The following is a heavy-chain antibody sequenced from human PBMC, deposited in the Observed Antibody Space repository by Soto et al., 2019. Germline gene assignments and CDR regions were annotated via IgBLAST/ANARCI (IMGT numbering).Heavy chain of an antibody. V-gene: IGHV1-69*13. CDR3: ARGGSYPRRVYYYYYGMDV. D-gene: IGHD1-26*01. J-gene: IGHJ6*02. CDR2: IIPIFGTA. CDR1: GGTFSSYA. Sequence: GASVKVSCKASGGTFSSYAISWVRQAPGQGLEWMGGIIPIFGTANYAQKFQGRVTITADESTSTAYMELSSLRSEDTAVYYSARGGSYPRRVYYYYYGMDVWGQETTVTVSS.